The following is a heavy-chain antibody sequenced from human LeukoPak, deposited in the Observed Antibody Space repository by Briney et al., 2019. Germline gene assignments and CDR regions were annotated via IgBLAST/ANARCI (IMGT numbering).Heavy chain of an antibody. D-gene: IGHD6-19*01. J-gene: IGHJ4*02. Sequence: GGSLRLSCAASGFTFSSYGMHWVRQAPGKGLEWVAVISYDGSNKYYADSVKGRFTISRDNSKNTLYLQMNSLRAEDTAVYYCAKDQGGSGLIDYWGQGTLVTVSS. CDR2: ISYDGSNK. V-gene: IGHV3-30*18. CDR1: GFTFSSYG. CDR3: AKDQGGSGLIDY.